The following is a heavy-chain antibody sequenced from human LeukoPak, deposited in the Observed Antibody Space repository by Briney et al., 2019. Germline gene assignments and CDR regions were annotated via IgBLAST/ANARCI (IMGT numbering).Heavy chain of an antibody. V-gene: IGHV1-18*01. J-gene: IGHJ4*02. CDR3: ARGGFCSGGSCYLGY. CDR2: ISAYNGNT. Sequence: ASVKVSCKASGYTFTSYGISWVRQAPGHGLEWMGWISAYNGNTNYAQNLQGRVTMTTDTSTSTAYMELRSLRSDDTAVYYCARGGFCSGGSCYLGYWGQGTLVTVSS. D-gene: IGHD2-15*01. CDR1: GYTFTSYG.